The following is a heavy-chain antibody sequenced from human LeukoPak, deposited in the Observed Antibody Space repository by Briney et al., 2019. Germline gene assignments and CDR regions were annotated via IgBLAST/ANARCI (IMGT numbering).Heavy chain of an antibody. V-gene: IGHV3-23*01. D-gene: IGHD6-19*01. CDR2: ISGSGGST. CDR3: AKAYSSGWYGGTDAFDI. J-gene: IGHJ3*02. CDR1: GFTFSNYC. Sequence: GALGLSFAASGFTFSNYCMSWVRQAPGKGVEWGSAISGSGGSTYYADYVKGRFTISRDNSKNTLYLQMNSLRAEDTAVYYCAKAYSSGWYGGTDAFDIWGQGTMVTVSS.